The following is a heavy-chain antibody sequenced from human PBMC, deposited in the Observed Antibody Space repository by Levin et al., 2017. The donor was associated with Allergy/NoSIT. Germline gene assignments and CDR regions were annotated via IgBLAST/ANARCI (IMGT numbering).Heavy chain of an antibody. CDR1: GFTFSTYG. Sequence: GESLKISCAASGFTFSTYGMHWVRQAPGKGLEWVAVISYDGSYKYYADSVKGRFTISRDNSKNTLYLQMNSLRVEDTAVYYCAKANEAYYYDYGMDGWGQGTTVTVSS. CDR3: AKANEAYYYDYGMDG. J-gene: IGHJ6*02. D-gene: IGHD1-1*01. V-gene: IGHV3-30*18. CDR2: ISYDGSYK.